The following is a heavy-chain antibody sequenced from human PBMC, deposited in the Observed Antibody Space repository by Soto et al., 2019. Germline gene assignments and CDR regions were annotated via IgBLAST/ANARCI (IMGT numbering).Heavy chain of an antibody. CDR2: TYYRSNWRH. CDR3: ARGVAGSGFDL. J-gene: IGHJ4*02. D-gene: IGHD6-19*01. V-gene: IGHV6-1*01. Sequence: SQALSLTCAISGDSVSSNTAAWNWIRSSPSRGLEWLGRTYYRSNWRHDYAVSVRSRITVNPDTSKNHFSLQLNSVTPDDTAVYYCARGVAGSGFDLWGQGTLVTVSS. CDR1: GDSVSSNTAA.